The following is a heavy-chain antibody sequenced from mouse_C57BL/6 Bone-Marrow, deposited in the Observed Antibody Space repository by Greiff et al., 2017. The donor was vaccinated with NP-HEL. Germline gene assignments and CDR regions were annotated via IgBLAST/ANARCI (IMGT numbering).Heavy chain of an antibody. D-gene: IGHD3-3*01. Sequence: EVQLVESGGDLVKPGGSLKLSCAASGFTFSSYGMSWVRQTPDKRLEWVATISSGGSYTYYPDSVKGRFTISRDNAKNTLYLQMSSLKSEDTAMYYCARGPDYWGQGTSVTVSS. CDR1: GFTFSSYG. J-gene: IGHJ4*01. CDR3: ARGPDY. V-gene: IGHV5-6*01. CDR2: ISSGGSYT.